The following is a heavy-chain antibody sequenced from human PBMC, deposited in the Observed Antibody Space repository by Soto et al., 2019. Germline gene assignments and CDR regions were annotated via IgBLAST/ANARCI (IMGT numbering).Heavy chain of an antibody. D-gene: IGHD3-22*01. J-gene: IGHJ4*02. CDR3: ARVKDSSGYAEFDY. V-gene: IGHV1-69*13. CDR2: IIPIFGTA. CDR1: RGTFSSYA. Sequence: SVKVSCKASRGTFSSYAISWVRQAPGQGLEWMGGIIPIFGTANYAQKFQGRVTITADESTSTAYMELSSLRSEDTAVYYCARVKDSSGYAEFDYWGQGTLVTVSS.